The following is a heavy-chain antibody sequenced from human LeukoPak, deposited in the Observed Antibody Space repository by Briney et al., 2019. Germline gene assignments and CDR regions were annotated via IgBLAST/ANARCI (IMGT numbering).Heavy chain of an antibody. CDR3: ASPYYYASGSFDV. J-gene: IGHJ4*02. CDR1: GFTFSSYV. D-gene: IGHD3-10*01. V-gene: IGHV3-30*04. Sequence: GGSLRLSCAASGFTFSSYVMHWVRQAPGKGLEWVAIISYDGSNEYYADSVKGRFTISRDNSKNTLYLQMNSLRAADTAVYYCASPYYYASGSFDVWGQGTLVTVSS. CDR2: ISYDGSNE.